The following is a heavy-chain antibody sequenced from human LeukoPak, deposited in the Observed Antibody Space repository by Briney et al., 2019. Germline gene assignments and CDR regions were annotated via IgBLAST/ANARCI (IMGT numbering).Heavy chain of an antibody. D-gene: IGHD3-22*01. V-gene: IGHV3-23*01. CDR2: ISGSGGST. CDR3: ARDTYYYDSSGYRDFDY. CDR1: GFTFSSYA. J-gene: IGHJ4*02. Sequence: GGSLRLSCAASGFTFSSYAMSWVRQAPGKGLEWVSAISGSGGSTYYADSVKGRFTISRDNSKNTLYLQINSLRAEDTAVYYCARDTYYYDSSGYRDFDYWGQGTLVTVSS.